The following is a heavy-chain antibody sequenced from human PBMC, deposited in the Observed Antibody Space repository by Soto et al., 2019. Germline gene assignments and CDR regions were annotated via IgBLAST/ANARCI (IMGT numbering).Heavy chain of an antibody. J-gene: IGHJ6*03. D-gene: IGHD5-12*01. CDR1: GYTFTSYA. Sequence: QVQLVQSGAEVKKPGASVKVSCKASGYTFTSYALHWVRQAPGQRLEWMGWINAGNGNTKYSQICQGRVTFTRDTSASTAYMALSTLRSEDTAVYYCARNGRVATSYYYYYMDAWGKGTTVTVSS. CDR2: INAGNGNT. CDR3: ARNGRVATSYYYYYMDA. V-gene: IGHV1-3*01.